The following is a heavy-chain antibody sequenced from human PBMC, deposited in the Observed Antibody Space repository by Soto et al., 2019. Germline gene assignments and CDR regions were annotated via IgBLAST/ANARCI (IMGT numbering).Heavy chain of an antibody. D-gene: IGHD3-10*01. V-gene: IGHV3-11*01. J-gene: IGHJ6*03. Sequence: PGGSLRLSCAASGFTFSDYYMSWIRQAPGKGLEWVSYISSSGSTIYYADSVKGRFTISRDNAKNSLCLQMNSLRAEDTAVYYCARTMVRGVMTLQHYYYMDVWGKGTTVTVSS. CDR1: GFTFSDYY. CDR2: ISSSGSTI. CDR3: ARTMVRGVMTLQHYYYMDV.